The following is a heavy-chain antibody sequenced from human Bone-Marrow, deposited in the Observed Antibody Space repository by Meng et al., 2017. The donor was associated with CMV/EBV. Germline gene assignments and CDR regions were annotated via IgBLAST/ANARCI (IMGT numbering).Heavy chain of an antibody. V-gene: IGHV4-39*07. D-gene: IGHD3-16*01. CDR3: ARDFTWGGYFDY. CDR2: FYDSGRT. CDR1: GGSISSGRYY. J-gene: IGHJ4*02. Sequence: SETLSLTCNVSGGSISSGRYYWGWIRQPPGKGLEWIGSFYDSGRTYYNPSLKSRVKISVDTSKNQFSLTLTSVTAADTAVYYCARDFTWGGYFDYWGQGTLVTVSS.